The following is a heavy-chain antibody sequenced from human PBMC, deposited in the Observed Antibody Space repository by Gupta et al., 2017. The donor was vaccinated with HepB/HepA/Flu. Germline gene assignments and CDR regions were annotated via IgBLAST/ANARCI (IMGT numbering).Heavy chain of an antibody. D-gene: IGHD3-10*01. Sequence: QVQLQESGPGLVKPSETLSLTCTVSGGSISSYYWSWIRQAPGKGLEWIGYIYYSGSTNYNPSLKSRVTISVDTSKNQFSLKLSSVTAADTAVYYCARDCRGPDGPRGCYYGMDVWGQGTTVTVSS. J-gene: IGHJ6*02. V-gene: IGHV4-59*01. CDR1: GGSISSYY. CDR2: IYYSGST. CDR3: ARDCRGPDGPRGCYYGMDV.